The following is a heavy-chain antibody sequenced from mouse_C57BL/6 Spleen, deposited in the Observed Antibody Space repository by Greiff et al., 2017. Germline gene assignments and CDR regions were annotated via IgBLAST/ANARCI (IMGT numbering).Heavy chain of an antibody. CDR2: IHPNSGST. CDR3: ARYVTTVVGDGMDY. Sequence: QVQLQQPGAELVKPGASVKLSCKASGYTFTSYWMHWVKQRPGQGLEWIGMIHPNSGSTNYNEKFKSKATLTVDKSSSTAYMQLSSLTSEDSAVXYCARYVTTVVGDGMDYWGQGTSVTVSS. J-gene: IGHJ4*01. D-gene: IGHD1-1*01. CDR1: GYTFTSYW. V-gene: IGHV1-64*01.